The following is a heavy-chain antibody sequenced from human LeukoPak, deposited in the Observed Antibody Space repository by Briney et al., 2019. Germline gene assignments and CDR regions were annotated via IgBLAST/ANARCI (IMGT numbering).Heavy chain of an antibody. J-gene: IGHJ4*02. CDR1: GFTFDDYA. CDR2: ISWNSGSI. CDR3: AKDRGIARTEYYFDY. D-gene: IGHD6-13*01. V-gene: IGHV3-9*01. Sequence: PGGSLRLSCAASGFTFDDYAMHWVRQAPGKGLEWVSGISWNSGSIGYADSVKARFTISRDNAKNSLYLQMNSLRAEDTALYYCAKDRGIARTEYYFDYWGQGTLVTVSS.